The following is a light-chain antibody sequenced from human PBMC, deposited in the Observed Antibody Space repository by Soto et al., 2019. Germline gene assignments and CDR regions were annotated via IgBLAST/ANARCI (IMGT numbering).Light chain of an antibody. Sequence: QSALTQPASVSGSPGQSITISCTGTSSDVGSYNLVSWYQQHPCKAPKLMIYEGSKRPSGVSNRFSGSKSVNTASLTISGLQAEDEADYYCCSYAGSSTFDVVFGGGTKVTVL. J-gene: IGLJ2*01. CDR1: SSDVGSYNL. CDR3: CSYAGSSTFDVV. CDR2: EGS. V-gene: IGLV2-23*03.